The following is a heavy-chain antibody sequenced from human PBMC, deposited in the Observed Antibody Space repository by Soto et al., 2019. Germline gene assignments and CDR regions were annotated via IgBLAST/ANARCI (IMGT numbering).Heavy chain of an antibody. J-gene: IGHJ4*02. CDR1: GFTCDDYA. CDR2: SSWNSGSI. V-gene: IGHV3-9*01. Sequence: EVQLVESGGGLVQPGRSLRLSCAASGFTCDDYAMHWVRQAPGKGLEWVSGSSWNSGSIGYADSVKGRFTISRDNAKNSLYLQLNSLRAEDTALYYCAKGAGYSSSWYVDYWGQGTLVTVSS. CDR3: AKGAGYSSSWYVDY. D-gene: IGHD6-13*01.